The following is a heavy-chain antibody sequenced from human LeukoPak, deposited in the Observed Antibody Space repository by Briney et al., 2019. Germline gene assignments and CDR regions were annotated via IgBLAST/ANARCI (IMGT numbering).Heavy chain of an antibody. Sequence: GGSLRLSCAASGFSPSYHYMSWVRQAPGKGLEWVANIGQHGSEYVDSVKGRFTVSRDNARNSLYLQMDSLRAEDTAVYYCARGVLPGTIQWSLDYWGQGTLVTVSS. CDR3: ARGVLPGTIQWSLDY. D-gene: IGHD2-2*02. V-gene: IGHV3-7*01. J-gene: IGHJ4*02. CDR2: IGQHGSE. CDR1: GFSPSYHY.